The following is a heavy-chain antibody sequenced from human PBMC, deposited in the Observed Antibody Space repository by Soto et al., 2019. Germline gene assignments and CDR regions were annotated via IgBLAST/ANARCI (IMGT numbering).Heavy chain of an antibody. Sequence: GSIRRSGHYWGWIRQPPGKGLEWIGSIFSDGVTYHNPSLKSRVTLSVDLSENQLSLKLSSVTVADAAIYYCVRDRGAVAGKVDYFQHWGPGTQVTVSS. J-gene: IGHJ1*01. D-gene: IGHD6-19*01. CDR2: IFSDGVT. V-gene: IGHV4-39*02. CDR1: GSIRRSGHY. CDR3: VRDRGAVAGKVDYFQH.